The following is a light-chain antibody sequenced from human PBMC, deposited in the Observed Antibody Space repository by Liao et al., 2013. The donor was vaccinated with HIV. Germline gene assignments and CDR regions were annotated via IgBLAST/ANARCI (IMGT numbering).Light chain of an antibody. Sequence: SYVLTQPPSVSVAPGKTARITCGGNNIGSKSVHWYQQKPGQAPVLVIYYDSDRPSGIPERFSGCNSGNTATLTISRVEAGDEADYYCQVWDSGSDRVVFGGGTKLTVL. CDR2: YDS. J-gene: IGLJ2*01. V-gene: IGLV3-21*04. CDR1: NIGSKS. CDR3: QVWDSGSDRVV.